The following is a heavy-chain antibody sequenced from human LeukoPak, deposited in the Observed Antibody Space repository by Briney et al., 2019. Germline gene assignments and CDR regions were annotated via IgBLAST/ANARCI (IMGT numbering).Heavy chain of an antibody. CDR1: GYTFTSYY. CDR3: ARAVTMIVVRSYYFDY. V-gene: IGHV1-46*01. J-gene: IGHJ4*02. CDR2: INPSGGST. D-gene: IGHD3-22*01. Sequence: ASVKVSCKASGYTFTSYYMHWVRQAPGQGLEWMGIINPSGGSTSYAQKFQGRVTTTRDTSTSTVYMELSSLRSEDTAVYYCARAVTMIVVRSYYFDYWGQGTLVTVSS.